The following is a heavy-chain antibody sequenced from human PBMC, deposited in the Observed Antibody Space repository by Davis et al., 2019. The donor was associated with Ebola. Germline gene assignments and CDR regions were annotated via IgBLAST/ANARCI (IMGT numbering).Heavy chain of an antibody. CDR3: ARKALYCSSTTCSTGGFDI. CDR1: GYTFTSYY. CDR2: INPSGGGT. V-gene: IGHV1-46*01. D-gene: IGHD2-2*01. J-gene: IGHJ3*02. Sequence: AASVKVSCKASGYTFTSYYIHWVRQAPGQGLDWMGIINPSGGGTSYAQKFKGRVTMTRDTSTSTVYMELSSLRSEDTAVYYCARKALYCSSTTCSTGGFDIWGQGTMVTVSS.